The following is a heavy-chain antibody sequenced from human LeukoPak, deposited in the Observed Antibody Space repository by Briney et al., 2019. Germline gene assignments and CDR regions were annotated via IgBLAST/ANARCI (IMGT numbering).Heavy chain of an antibody. J-gene: IGHJ4*02. V-gene: IGHV4-30-4*01. D-gene: IGHD3-10*01. CDR3: ARGLMVRGVMGFDY. CDR2: IYYSGST. CDR1: GGSISSDDYY. Sequence: SQTLSLTCTVSGGSISSDDYYWSWIRQPPGKGLEWIGYIYYSGSTYYNPSLKSRVTISVDTSKNQFSLKLSSVTAADTAVYYCARGLMVRGVMGFDYWGQGTLVTVSS.